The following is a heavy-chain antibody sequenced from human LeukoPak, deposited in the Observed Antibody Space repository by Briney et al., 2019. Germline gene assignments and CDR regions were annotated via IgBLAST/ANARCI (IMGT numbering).Heavy chain of an antibody. CDR1: GFTFSSYA. Sequence: GGSLRLSCAASGFTFSSYAMSWVRQAPGKGLEWVSAISGSGGSTYYADSVKGRFTISRDNSKNTLYLQMDSLRAEDTAIYYCAKSYCGGDCYSFDYWGQGTLVTVSS. V-gene: IGHV3-23*01. J-gene: IGHJ4*02. CDR3: AKSYCGGDCYSFDY. D-gene: IGHD2-21*02. CDR2: ISGSGGST.